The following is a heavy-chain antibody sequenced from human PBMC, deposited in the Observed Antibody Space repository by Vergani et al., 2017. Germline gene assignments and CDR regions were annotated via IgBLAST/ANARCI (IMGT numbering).Heavy chain of an antibody. V-gene: IGHV4-61*02. CDR3: ARSRPYCTSGSCPAI. D-gene: IGHD2-15*01. Sequence: QVKLQESGPGLLKPSQTLSLTCTVSGESIRSGSHYWSWIRQPAGKGPEWIGHIHTGGSTDLNPSFKSRVSISVDTSKGQFYLKLNSVTVAYTAVYYCARSRPYCTSGSCPAIWGQGTLVTVAS. J-gene: IGHJ4*02. CDR1: GESIRSGSHY. CDR2: IHTGGST.